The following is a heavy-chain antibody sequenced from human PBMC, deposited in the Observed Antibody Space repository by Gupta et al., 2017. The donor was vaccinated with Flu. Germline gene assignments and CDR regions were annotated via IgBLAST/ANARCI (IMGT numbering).Heavy chain of an antibody. D-gene: IGHD4-11*01. J-gene: IGHJ5*02. CDR3: AKDAGDYREDWFDP. Sequence: QLLESVGCLLQPGGSLRLSCAASGFTLSSYAMSWVRQAPGKGLEWVSAISGSGGSTYYADSVKGRFTISRDNSKNTLYLQMNSLRAEDTAVYYCAKDAGDYREDWFDPWGQGTLVTVYS. V-gene: IGHV3-23*01. CDR1: GFTLSSYA. CDR2: ISGSGGST.